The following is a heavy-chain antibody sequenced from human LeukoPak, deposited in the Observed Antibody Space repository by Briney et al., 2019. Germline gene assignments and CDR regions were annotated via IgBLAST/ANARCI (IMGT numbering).Heavy chain of an antibody. J-gene: IGHJ4*02. CDR3: ARDLYGYCSSTSCYDGGNDY. V-gene: IGHV4-38-2*02. D-gene: IGHD2-2*03. CDR1: GYSISSGYY. CDR2: IYHSGST. Sequence: SETLSLTCTVSGYSISSGYYWGWIRRPPGKGLEWIGSIYHSGSTYYNPSLKSRVTISVDTSKNQFSLKLSSVTAADTAVYYCARDLYGYCSSTSCYDGGNDYWGQGTLVTVSS.